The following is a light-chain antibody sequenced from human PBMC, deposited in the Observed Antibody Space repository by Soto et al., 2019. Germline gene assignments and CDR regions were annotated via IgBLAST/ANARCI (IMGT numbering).Light chain of an antibody. V-gene: IGKV1-39*01. CDR2: AAS. Sequence: DIQMTQSPSSLSASVGDRVTITCRASQSISSYLNWYQQKPGKAPKLLIYAASSLQSGVPSRFSGSGSGTDFTLDISSLQPEDFATYYCQQRYSTPHTFGQGTKLEIK. CDR3: QQRYSTPHT. J-gene: IGKJ2*01. CDR1: QSISSY.